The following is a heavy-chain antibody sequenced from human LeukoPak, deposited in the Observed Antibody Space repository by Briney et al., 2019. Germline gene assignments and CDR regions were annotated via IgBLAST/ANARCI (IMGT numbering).Heavy chain of an antibody. CDR2: ISSSGSAI. V-gene: IGHV3-48*03. D-gene: IGHD5-24*01. Sequence: GGSLRLSCAASGSTLSSYEMNWVSQAPGKGLEWVSYISSSGSAIYYADSVKGRFTISRDNAKNSLYLQMNSLRAEDTAVYYCARRGDGYNSFDYWGQGTPVTVSS. J-gene: IGHJ4*02. CDR1: GSTLSSYE. CDR3: ARRGDGYNSFDY.